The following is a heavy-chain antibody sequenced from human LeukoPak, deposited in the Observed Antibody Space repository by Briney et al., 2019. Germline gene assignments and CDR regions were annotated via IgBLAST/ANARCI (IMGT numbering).Heavy chain of an antibody. V-gene: IGHV4-4*08. CDR2: IYRFGNT. D-gene: IGHD2-21*01. CDR3: AGRGHRYFRY. Sequence: PSETLSLTCTVSGDSISSDYWSWIRQRPGEGLEWIGYIYRFGNTDYNPSVMRRVTISLDTSKKQLSLNLTSVTAADTAAYYCAGRGHRYFRYWGQGTLVTVSS. CDR1: GDSISSDY. J-gene: IGHJ1*01.